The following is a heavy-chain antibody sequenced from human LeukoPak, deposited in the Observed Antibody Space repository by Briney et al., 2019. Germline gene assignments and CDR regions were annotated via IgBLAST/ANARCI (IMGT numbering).Heavy chain of an antibody. CDR2: IYPGDSDT. CDR3: ARRPQLRSELDY. D-gene: IGHD1-7*01. V-gene: IGHV5-51*01. Sequence: GESLKISCKGSGYSFTTYWIGWVRQMPGKGLEWMGIIYPGDSDTRYSPSFQGQVTISADKSTNTAYLQCSSLKASDTAIYYCARRPQLRSELDYWGQGTLVTVSS. CDR1: GYSFTTYW. J-gene: IGHJ4*02.